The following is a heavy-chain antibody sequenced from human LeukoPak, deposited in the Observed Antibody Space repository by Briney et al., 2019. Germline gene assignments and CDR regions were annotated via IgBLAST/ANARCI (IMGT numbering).Heavy chain of an antibody. Sequence: TGGSLRLSCAASGFTFSSYGMHWVRQAPGKGLEWVAFIRYNGSNKYYADSVKGRFTISRDNAKNTLYLQMNSLRAEDTAVYYCAKDGGPYYYDSTHPWGQGTMVTVSS. D-gene: IGHD3-22*01. J-gene: IGHJ3*01. CDR1: GFTFSSYG. V-gene: IGHV3-30*02. CDR2: IRYNGSNK. CDR3: AKDGGPYYYDSTHP.